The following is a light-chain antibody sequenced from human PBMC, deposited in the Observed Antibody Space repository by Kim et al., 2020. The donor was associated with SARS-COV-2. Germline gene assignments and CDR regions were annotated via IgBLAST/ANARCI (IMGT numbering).Light chain of an antibody. CDR1: SSVVGGYTD. J-gene: IGLJ2*01. CDR2: DVS. V-gene: IGLV2-14*04. CDR3: SSYTSSSTYVV. Sequence: SLTLSGTDTSSVVGGYTDVSWHQQHQGKAPKLMIYDVSKRPSGVSNRFSGSKSGNTASLTISGLQAEDEADYYCSSYTSSSTYVVFGGGTQLTVL.